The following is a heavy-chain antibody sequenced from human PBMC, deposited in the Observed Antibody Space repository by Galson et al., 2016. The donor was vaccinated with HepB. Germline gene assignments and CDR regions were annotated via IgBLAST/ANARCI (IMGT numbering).Heavy chain of an antibody. D-gene: IGHD1-26*01. Sequence: SETLSLTCSVSGMSVSSGSYYWSWIRQPPGKGLEWIGYMHNSVRTNYNPSLESRVTIAVDTAKNQFSLKLTSMTAADTAVYYCAGPGGPTTIWGQGILVRVSS. CDR1: GMSVSSGSYY. CDR2: MHNSVRT. CDR3: AGPGGPTTI. V-gene: IGHV4-61*01. J-gene: IGHJ4*02.